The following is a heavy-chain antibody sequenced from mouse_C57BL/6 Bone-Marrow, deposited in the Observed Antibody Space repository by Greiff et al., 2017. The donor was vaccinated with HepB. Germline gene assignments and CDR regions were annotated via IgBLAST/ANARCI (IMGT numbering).Heavy chain of an antibody. CDR1: GYTFTSYW. CDR2: IDPSDSET. Sequence: VQLQQSGAELVRPGSSVKLSCKASGYTFTSYWMHWVKQRPIQGLEWIGNIDPSDSETHYNQKFKDKATLTVDKSSSTAYMQLSSLTSEDSAVYYCASGSSYPPWFAYWGQGTLVTVSA. V-gene: IGHV1-52*01. D-gene: IGHD1-1*01. J-gene: IGHJ3*01. CDR3: ASGSSYPPWFAY.